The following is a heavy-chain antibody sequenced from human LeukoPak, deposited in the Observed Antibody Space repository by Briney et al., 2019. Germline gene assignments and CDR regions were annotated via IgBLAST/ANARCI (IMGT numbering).Heavy chain of an antibody. CDR3: TKWSGFGND. J-gene: IGHJ4*02. D-gene: IGHD3-10*01. Sequence: GGSLRLSCAASGFTFSSYSMTWVRQTPGKGLEWVSGISDSGDSTYYADSVKGRFTISRDNSRNTLYLEMNSLRAEDMAVYYCTKWSGFGNDWGQGTLVTVSS. CDR2: ISDSGDST. V-gene: IGHV3-23*01. CDR1: GFTFSSYS.